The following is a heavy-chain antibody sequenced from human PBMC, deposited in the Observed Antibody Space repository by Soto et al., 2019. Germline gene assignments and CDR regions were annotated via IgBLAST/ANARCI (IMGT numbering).Heavy chain of an antibody. D-gene: IGHD2-2*01. J-gene: IGHJ3*02. CDR3: ARVNRADIVLVPAANVGAFDI. CDR2: IIPIFGTA. V-gene: IGHV1-69*13. Sequence: ASVTVSCKASGGTFSSYAIIWVRQAPGQGLEWMGGIIPIFGTANYAQKFQGRVTITADESTSTAYMELSSLRSEDTAVYYCARVNRADIVLVPAANVGAFDIWGQGTMVTVSS. CDR1: GGTFSSYA.